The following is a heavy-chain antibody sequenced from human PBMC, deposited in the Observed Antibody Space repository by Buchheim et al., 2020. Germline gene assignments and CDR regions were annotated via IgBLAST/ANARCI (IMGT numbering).Heavy chain of an antibody. CDR3: ARDLGVRGVFDY. V-gene: IGHV3-30-3*01. Sequence: QVQLVESGGGVVQPGRSLRLSCAASGFTFSSYAMHWVRQAPGKGLEWVAVISYDGSNKYYADSVKGRFTISRDNSKNTLYLQMNSLRAEDTAVYYCARDLGVRGVFDYWGQGTL. D-gene: IGHD3-10*01. CDR2: ISYDGSNK. CDR1: GFTFSSYA. J-gene: IGHJ4*02.